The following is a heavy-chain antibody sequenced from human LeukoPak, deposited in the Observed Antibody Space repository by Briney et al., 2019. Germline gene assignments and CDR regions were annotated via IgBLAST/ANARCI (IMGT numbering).Heavy chain of an antibody. D-gene: IGHD3-10*01. CDR1: GFTFSSYW. CDR3: ARSGVGPPVTEPFDY. V-gene: IGHV3-74*01. CDR2: INSDGSST. Sequence: RGSLRLSCAASGFTFSSYWMHWVRQAPGKGLVWVSRINSDGSSTSYADSVKGRFTISRDNAKNTLYLQMNSLRAEDTAVYYCARSGVGPPVTEPFDYWGQGTVVIVFS. J-gene: IGHJ4*02.